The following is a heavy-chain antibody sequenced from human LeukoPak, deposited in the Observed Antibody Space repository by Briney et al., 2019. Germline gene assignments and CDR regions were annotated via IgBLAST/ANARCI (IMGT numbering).Heavy chain of an antibody. V-gene: IGHV4-4*07. CDR1: GGSISSYY. D-gene: IGHD2-2*02. CDR2: IYTSGST. CDR3: ARHNQLLYTNYYYYAMDV. Sequence: SETLSLTCTVSGGSISSYYWSWIRQPAGKGLEWIGRIYTSGSTNYNPSLKSRVTISVDTSKNQFSLTLNSVTAADTAVYYCARHNQLLYTNYYYYAMDVWGQGTTVTVSS. J-gene: IGHJ6*02.